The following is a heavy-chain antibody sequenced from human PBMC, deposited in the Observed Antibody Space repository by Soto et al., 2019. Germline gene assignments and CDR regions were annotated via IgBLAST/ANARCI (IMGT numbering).Heavy chain of an antibody. CDR3: ARMYSSGSGWFHP. J-gene: IGHJ5*02. V-gene: IGHV4-31*02. Sequence: QIELQESGPGLVKPSQTLSLTCFVSGYFIGAVGYYWSWIRHHTGKGLEWIGSFYSSGSIIYNPSLRSRVSISGDMSTNQFSMSLTSVTAADTARYYCARMYSSGSGWFHPWGQGTLVTVSS. CDR1: GYFIGAVGYY. D-gene: IGHD6-19*01. CDR2: FYSSGSI.